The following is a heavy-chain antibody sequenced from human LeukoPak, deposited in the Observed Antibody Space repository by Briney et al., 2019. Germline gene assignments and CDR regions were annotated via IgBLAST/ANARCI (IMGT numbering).Heavy chain of an antibody. CDR1: GFIFISNY. Sequence: PGGSLRLSCAASGFIFISNYMSWVRQAPGKGLVWVSRTNSDGKTTRYADSAKSRFTISRDNAKNTLYLQMNSLRAEDTAVYYCARGIRWLDYWGQGSLVTVSS. D-gene: IGHD4-23*01. CDR3: ARGIRWLDY. J-gene: IGHJ4*02. CDR2: TNSDGKTT. V-gene: IGHV3-74*01.